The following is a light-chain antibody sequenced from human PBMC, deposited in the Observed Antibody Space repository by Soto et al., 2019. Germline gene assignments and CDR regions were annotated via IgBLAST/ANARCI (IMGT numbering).Light chain of an antibody. J-gene: IGKJ5*01. Sequence: DIQMTQSPSILSASVGDRVTITCRASQSISSWLAWYQQKPGKAPKLLIYDASSLESGVPSRFSGSGSGTEFTLTISSLQSEDFAVYYCQQYDNWPPITFGQGTRLEIK. CDR2: DAS. CDR1: QSISSW. V-gene: IGKV1-5*01. CDR3: QQYDNWPPIT.